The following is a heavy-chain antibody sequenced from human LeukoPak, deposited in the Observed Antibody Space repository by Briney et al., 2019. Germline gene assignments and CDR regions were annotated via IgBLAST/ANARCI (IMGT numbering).Heavy chain of an antibody. D-gene: IGHD2/OR15-2a*01. Sequence: SETLSLTXTVSGGSISSSSYYWGWISQPPGKGLEWIGSIYYSGSTYYNPSLKSRVTISVDTSKNQFSLKLSSVTAADTAVYYCARHYFSSFDYWGQGTLVTVSS. J-gene: IGHJ4*02. CDR1: GGSISSSSYY. V-gene: IGHV4-39*01. CDR3: ARHYFSSFDY. CDR2: IYYSGST.